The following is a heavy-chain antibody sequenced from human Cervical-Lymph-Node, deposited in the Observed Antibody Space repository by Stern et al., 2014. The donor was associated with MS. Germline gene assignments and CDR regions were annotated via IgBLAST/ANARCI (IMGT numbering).Heavy chain of an antibody. Sequence: EVQLVESGGGLVQPGRSLRLSCAASGFSFSPYSVSWVRQAPGKGLEWVSGISWNSGSIGYADSVKGRFPISRDHAKNSLYLQMNSLRAEDTALYYCAKDGYDFWSGSYGMDVWGQGTTVTVSS. V-gene: IGHV3-9*01. J-gene: IGHJ6*02. CDR1: GFSFSPYS. CDR3: AKDGYDFWSGSYGMDV. D-gene: IGHD3-3*01. CDR2: ISWNSGSI.